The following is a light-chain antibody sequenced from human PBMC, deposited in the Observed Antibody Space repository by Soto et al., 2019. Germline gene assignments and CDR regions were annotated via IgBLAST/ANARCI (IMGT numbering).Light chain of an antibody. Sequence: QSVLTQPPSLSGAPGQRVTISCPGSSSNIGAGYDVHWYQQLPGTAPKLLIYGNSNRPSGVPDRFSGSKSGTSASLAITGLQAEDEADYYCQSYDSSLSGNVFGTGTKVTVL. CDR2: GNS. J-gene: IGLJ1*01. CDR1: SSNIGAGYD. V-gene: IGLV1-40*01. CDR3: QSYDSSLSGNV.